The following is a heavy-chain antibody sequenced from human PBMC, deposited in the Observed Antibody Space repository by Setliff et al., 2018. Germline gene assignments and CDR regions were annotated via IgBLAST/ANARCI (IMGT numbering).Heavy chain of an antibody. Sequence: GASAKVSCKASGYTLTNYYMHWVRQAPGQGLEWMGIINPSGGLTRYAHKFQGRVTMTRDTSTSTVYMEVSSLRSEDTAVYYCARDRYYNSWSGTSITAPHDAFDIWGQGTMVTVSS. V-gene: IGHV1-46*03. CDR1: GYTLTNYY. D-gene: IGHD3-3*01. J-gene: IGHJ3*02. CDR2: INPSGGLT. CDR3: ARDRYYNSWSGTSITAPHDAFDI.